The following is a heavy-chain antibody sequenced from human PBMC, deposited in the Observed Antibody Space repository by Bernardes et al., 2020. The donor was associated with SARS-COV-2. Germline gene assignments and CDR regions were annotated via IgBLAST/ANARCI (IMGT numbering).Heavy chain of an antibody. CDR2: MIHSGSI. CDR1: GGSFRASY. D-gene: IGHD3-3*01. V-gene: IGHV4-34*12. J-gene: IGHJ4*02. Sequence: SETLSLTCTVYGGSFRASYWSWIRQPPGPGLEWIGAMIHSGSIKYNPSLKSRVTISVDTSKNQVSLKLSSVTAADTAVYYCKRDDFWSGHDYWGQGTLVTVSS. CDR3: KRDDFWSGHDY.